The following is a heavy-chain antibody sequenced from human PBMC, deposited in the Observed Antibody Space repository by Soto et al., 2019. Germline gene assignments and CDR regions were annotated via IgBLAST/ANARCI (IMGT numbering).Heavy chain of an antibody. V-gene: IGHV3-23*01. D-gene: IGHD4-17*01. CDR2: ISGSGGST. J-gene: IGHJ3*02. CDR1: GFTFSSYA. CDR3: ASHTRLTTVTTTDAFDI. Sequence: PGGSLRLSCAASGFTFSSYAMSWVRQAPGKGLEWVSAISGSGGSTYYADSVKGRFTISRDNSKNTLYLQMNSLRAEDTAVYYCASHTRLTTVTTTDAFDIWGQGTMVTVSS.